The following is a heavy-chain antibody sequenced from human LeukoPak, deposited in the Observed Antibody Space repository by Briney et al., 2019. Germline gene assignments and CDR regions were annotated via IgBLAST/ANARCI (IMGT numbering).Heavy chain of an antibody. Sequence: GGSLRLSCAASGFTFSDYYMSWIRQAPGKGLEWVSYISSSGSTIHYADSVKGRFTISRDNAKNSLFLQMNSLRAEDTAAYYCARRGYQLLYGDYWGQGTLVTVSS. CDR1: GFTFSDYY. V-gene: IGHV3-11*04. CDR3: ARRGYQLLYGDY. CDR2: ISSSGSTI. J-gene: IGHJ4*02. D-gene: IGHD2-2*02.